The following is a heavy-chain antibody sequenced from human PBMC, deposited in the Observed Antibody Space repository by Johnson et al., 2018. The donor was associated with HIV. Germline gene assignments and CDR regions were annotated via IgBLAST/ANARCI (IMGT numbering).Heavy chain of an antibody. CDR1: GFTVSSNY. D-gene: IGHD1-14*01. J-gene: IGHJ3*02. CDR2: IYSGGST. Sequence: MQLVESGGGLVQPGGSLRLSCAASGFTVSSNYMSWVRQAPGQGLEWVSVIYSGGSTYYADSVKGRFTISRDNSKNTLYLQMNSLRSEDTAMYYCAKERAYIRSFDIWGQGTVVTVSS. V-gene: IGHV3-66*01. CDR3: AKERAYIRSFDI.